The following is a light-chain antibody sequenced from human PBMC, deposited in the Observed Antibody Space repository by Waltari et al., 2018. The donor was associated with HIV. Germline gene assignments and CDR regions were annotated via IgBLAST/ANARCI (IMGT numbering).Light chain of an antibody. V-gene: IGKV3-15*01. Sequence: LIMTQSPGSLSVSPGARVTLSCRASQSVRHNLAWFQHQRGQPPRLLIFGVSSKAAGVPDIFRGSGSGTEFNLTISGLRSEDFATYYCQQYHSWPWTFGQGTKVEV. CDR2: GVS. CDR3: QQYHSWPWT. CDR1: QSVRHN. J-gene: IGKJ1*01.